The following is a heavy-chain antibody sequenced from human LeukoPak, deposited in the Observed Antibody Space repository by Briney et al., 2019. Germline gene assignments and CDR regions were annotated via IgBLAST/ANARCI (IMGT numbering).Heavy chain of an antibody. V-gene: IGHV1-69*06. CDR2: IIPIFGTA. CDR1: GGTFSSYA. J-gene: IGHJ5*02. Sequence: ASVKVSCKASGGTFSSYAISWVRQAPGQGLEWMGGIIPIFGTANYAQKFQGRVTITADKSTTTAYMEVSSLRSEDTAVYYCARLGEGAVGHPWGQGTLVTVSS. CDR3: ARLGEGAVGHP. D-gene: IGHD6-13*01.